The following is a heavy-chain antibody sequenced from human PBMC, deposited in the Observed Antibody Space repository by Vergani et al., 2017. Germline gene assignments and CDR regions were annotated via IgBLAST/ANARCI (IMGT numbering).Heavy chain of an antibody. Sequence: QVQLVESGGGVVQPGRSLRLSCAASGFTFSSYAMHWVRQAPGKGLEWVAVISYDGSNKYYADSVKGRFTISRDNSKNTLYLQMNSLRAEDTAVYYCARTSGNYYDSSGYSSWAFDIWGQGTMVTVSS. V-gene: IGHV3-30-3*01. D-gene: IGHD3-22*01. CDR3: ARTSGNYYDSSGYSSWAFDI. J-gene: IGHJ3*02. CDR1: GFTFSSYA. CDR2: ISYDGSNK.